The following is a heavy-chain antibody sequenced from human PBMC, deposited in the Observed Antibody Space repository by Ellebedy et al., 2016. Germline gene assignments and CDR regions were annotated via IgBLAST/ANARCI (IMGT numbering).Heavy chain of an antibody. CDR1: GFTVSSNY. Sequence: GEFLKISCAASGFTVSSNYMSWVRQAPGKGLEWVSVIYSGGSTYYADSVKGRFTISRDNSKNTLYLQMNSLRAEDTAVYYCARVYDYWGQGTLVTVSS. J-gene: IGHJ4*02. CDR3: ARVYDY. V-gene: IGHV3-66*01. CDR2: IYSGGST.